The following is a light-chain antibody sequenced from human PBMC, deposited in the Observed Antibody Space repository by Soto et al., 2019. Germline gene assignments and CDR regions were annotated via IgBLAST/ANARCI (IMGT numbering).Light chain of an antibody. J-gene: IGLJ2*01. V-gene: IGLV2-23*02. CDR1: TSDVAYYDF. CDR3: CTYAGHVPK. CDR2: EVD. Sequence: QSVLTQPASVSGSPGQSITISCAGNTSDVAYYDFVSWYQQHPGRAPKLLIYEVDKRPSGISVRFSGSKSGATASLTISGLLPEDEAVYFCCTYAGHVPKFGGGTKLTVL.